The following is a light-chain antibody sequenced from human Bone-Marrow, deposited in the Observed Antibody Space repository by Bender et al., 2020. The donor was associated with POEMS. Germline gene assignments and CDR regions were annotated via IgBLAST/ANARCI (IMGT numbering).Light chain of an antibody. Sequence: QSVLTQPPSASGTPGQRVTISCSGGSSNIGAHAVNWYQQLPGAAPKLLIYSDSHRPSGVPDRFSGSKSGTSASLAISGLQSEDEADYYCAVWDDSLNGWVFGGGTKLTVL. CDR2: SDS. CDR1: SSNIGAHA. CDR3: AVWDDSLNGWV. V-gene: IGLV1-44*01. J-gene: IGLJ3*02.